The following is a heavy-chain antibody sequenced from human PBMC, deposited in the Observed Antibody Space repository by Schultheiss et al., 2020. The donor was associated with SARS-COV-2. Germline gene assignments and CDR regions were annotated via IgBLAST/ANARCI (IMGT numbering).Heavy chain of an antibody. CDR2: INPNSGGT. D-gene: IGHD3-10*01. CDR1: GYTFTDYY. CDR3: ASIGGSGSTEAPSDY. Sequence: ASVKVSCKASGYTFTDYYMHWVRQAPGQGLEWMGRINPNSGGTKYAQKFQGRVTMTRDTSISTAYMELSRLRSDDTAVYYCASIGGSGSTEAPSDYWGQGTLVTVSS. V-gene: IGHV1-2*06. J-gene: IGHJ4*02.